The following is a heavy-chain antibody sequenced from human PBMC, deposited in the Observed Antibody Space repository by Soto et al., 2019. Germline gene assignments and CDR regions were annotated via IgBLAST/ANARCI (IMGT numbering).Heavy chain of an antibody. CDR1: GGSISSSICY. J-gene: IGHJ4*02. V-gene: IGHV4-39*01. CDR2: IYYSGST. Sequence: SETLSLTCTVSGGSISSSICYWVWIRQPPGKVLEWIGSIYYSGSTYYNPSLKSRVTISVDTSKNQFSLKLSSVTAADTAVYYCARRNGGDSSGYYYGYFDYWGQGTLVTVSS. D-gene: IGHD3-22*01. CDR3: ARRNGGDSSGYYYGYFDY.